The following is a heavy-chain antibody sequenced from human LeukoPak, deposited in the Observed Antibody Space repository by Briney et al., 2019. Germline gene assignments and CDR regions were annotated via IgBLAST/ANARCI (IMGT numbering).Heavy chain of an antibody. CDR1: AFTINSNY. Sequence: GGSLRLSCAASAFTINSNYMSWVRQAPGKGLEWVSIIYSSGSTYYADSVKGKFTISRDNSKNTLYLQMNSLRAEDTAVYFCARVIVGSSYDAFDIWGLGTVVTVSS. J-gene: IGHJ3*02. V-gene: IGHV3-66*01. CDR2: IYSSGST. CDR3: ARVIVGSSYDAFDI. D-gene: IGHD1-26*01.